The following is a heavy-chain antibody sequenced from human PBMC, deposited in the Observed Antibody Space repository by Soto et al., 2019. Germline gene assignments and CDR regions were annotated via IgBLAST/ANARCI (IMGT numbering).Heavy chain of an antibody. J-gene: IGHJ4*02. Sequence: GGSLRLSCAASGFPFSSYGMHWVRQAPGRGLEWVAVIWYDGSNKYYADSVKGRFTISRDNSKNTLYLQMNSLRAEDTAVYYCARVYYGDTRTYFDYWGQGTLVTVSS. CDR1: GFPFSSYG. V-gene: IGHV3-33*01. CDR2: IWYDGSNK. CDR3: ARVYYGDTRTYFDY. D-gene: IGHD4-17*01.